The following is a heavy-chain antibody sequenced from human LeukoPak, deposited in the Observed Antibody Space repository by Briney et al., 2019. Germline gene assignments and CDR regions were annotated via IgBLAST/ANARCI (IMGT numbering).Heavy chain of an antibody. D-gene: IGHD2-21*02. J-gene: IGHJ3*02. V-gene: IGHV3-7*04. CDR2: IKQDGSEK. Sequence: PGGSLRLSCAASGFTFSSYWMSWVRQAPGKGLEWVANIKQDGSEKYYVDSVKGRFTISRDNAKNSLYLQMNSLRSEDTAVYYCARYCGGTCYSPHDAFDIWGQGTIVTVSS. CDR3: ARYCGGTCYSPHDAFDI. CDR1: GFTFSSYW.